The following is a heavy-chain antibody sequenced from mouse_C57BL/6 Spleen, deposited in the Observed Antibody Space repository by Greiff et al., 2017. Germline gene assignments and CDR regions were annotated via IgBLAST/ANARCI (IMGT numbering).Heavy chain of an antibody. Sequence: EVKLMESGGDLVKPGGSLKLSCAASGFTFSSYGMSWVRQTPDKRLEWVATISSGGSYTYYPDSVKGRFTISRDNAKNTLYLQMSSLKSEDTAMYYCARHNYYGSSYGYFDVLGTGTTGTVSS. CDR1: GFTFSSYG. CDR2: ISSGGSYT. D-gene: IGHD1-1*01. V-gene: IGHV5-6*01. CDR3: ARHNYYGSSYGYFDV. J-gene: IGHJ1*03.